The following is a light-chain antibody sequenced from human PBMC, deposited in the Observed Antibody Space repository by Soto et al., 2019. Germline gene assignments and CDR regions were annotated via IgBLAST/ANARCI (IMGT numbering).Light chain of an antibody. CDR3: QQRGTSIT. CDR2: DAS. CDR1: QTVNTY. J-gene: IGKJ5*01. V-gene: IGKV3-11*01. Sequence: IVLTQSPATLSLWPGETAVLSCRASQTVNTYLSWYQQRPGQAPRLLIYDASKRVPGIPARFRGSGSGTDFSLTISSLEPEDFAVYDCQQRGTSITFGQGTRLDIE.